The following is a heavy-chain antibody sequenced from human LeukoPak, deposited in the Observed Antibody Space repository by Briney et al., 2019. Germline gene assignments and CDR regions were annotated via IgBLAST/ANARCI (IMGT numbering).Heavy chain of an antibody. CDR1: GFTFSSYS. V-gene: IGHV3-21*01. CDR3: ARGLTGYSGYDLRDY. J-gene: IGHJ4*02. CDR2: ISSSSSYI. D-gene: IGHD5-12*01. Sequence: GGSLRLSCAASGFTFSSYSMNWVRQAPGKGLEWVSSISSSSSYIYYADSVKGRFTISRDNAKNSLYLQMNSLRADDTAVYYCARGLTGYSGYDLRDYWGQGTLVTVSS.